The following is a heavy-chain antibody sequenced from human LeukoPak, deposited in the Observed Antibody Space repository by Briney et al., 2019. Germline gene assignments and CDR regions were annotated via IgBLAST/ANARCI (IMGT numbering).Heavy chain of an antibody. Sequence: GGSLRLSCAASGFVFRSFGMHWVRQAPGKGLKWVAFIRYDGSNKHYADSVKGRFTISRDNSKNTLYLQMNRLRAEDTSVYYCAKVLPAALDLDHWGQGTLVTVSS. V-gene: IGHV3-30*02. J-gene: IGHJ4*02. CDR2: IRYDGSNK. CDR1: GFVFRSFG. D-gene: IGHD2-2*01. CDR3: AKVLPAALDLDH.